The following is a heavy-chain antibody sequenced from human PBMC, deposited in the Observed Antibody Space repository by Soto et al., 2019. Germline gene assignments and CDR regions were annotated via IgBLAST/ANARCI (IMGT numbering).Heavy chain of an antibody. D-gene: IGHD2-2*01. CDR1: GGSFSGYY. CDR3: ARGGKVVVPAAPYYYYGMDV. J-gene: IGHJ6*02. Sequence: SETLSLTCAVYGGSFSGYYWSWIRQPPGKGLEWIGEINHSGSTNYNPSLKSRVTISVDTSKNQFSLKLSSVTAADTAVYYCARGGKVVVPAAPYYYYGMDVWGQGTTVTVSS. V-gene: IGHV4-34*01. CDR2: INHSGST.